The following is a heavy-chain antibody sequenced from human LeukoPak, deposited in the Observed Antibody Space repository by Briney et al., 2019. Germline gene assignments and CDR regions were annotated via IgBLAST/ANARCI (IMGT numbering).Heavy chain of an antibody. CDR2: VSYDGRKQ. V-gene: IGHV3-30*18. CDR3: AKSVQPIYYYYGIDV. D-gene: IGHD5-18*01. Sequence: GGSLRLSCAASGFTFSDFGMQWVRQAPGKGLEWVAVVSYDGRKQYFGDSVKGRFTVSRDNSKKTLYLQMSSLRAADTAVYFCAKSVQPIYYYYGIDVWGQGTSVTVSS. CDR1: GFTFSDFG. J-gene: IGHJ6*02.